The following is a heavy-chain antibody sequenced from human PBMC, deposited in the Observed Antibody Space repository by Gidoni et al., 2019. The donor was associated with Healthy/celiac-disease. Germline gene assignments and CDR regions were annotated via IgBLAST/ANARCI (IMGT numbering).Heavy chain of an antibody. CDR3: ARGGHGITIFGVVESYYYGMDV. J-gene: IGHJ6*02. Sequence: EVQLVESGGGLVQPGGSLRLSCAASGFTFSSYDMHWVRQATGKGLEWVSAIGTAGDTYYPGSVKGRFTISRENAKNSLYLQMNSLRAGDTAVYYCARGGHGITIFGVVESYYYGMDVWGQGTTVTVSS. D-gene: IGHD3-3*01. CDR1: GFTFSSYD. CDR2: IGTAGDT. V-gene: IGHV3-13*01.